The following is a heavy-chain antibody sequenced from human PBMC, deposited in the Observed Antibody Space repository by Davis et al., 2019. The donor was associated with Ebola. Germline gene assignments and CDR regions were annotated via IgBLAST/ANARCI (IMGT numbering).Heavy chain of an antibody. CDR2: MNPNSGNT. Sequence: ASVKVSCKASGYTFTSYDINWVRQATGQGLEWMGWMNPNSGNTNYAQKLQGRVTMTTDTSTSTAYMELRSLRSDDTAVYYCARDLGGVIVRYYYYGMDVWGQGTTVTVSS. CDR3: ARDLGGVIVRYYYYGMDV. V-gene: IGHV1-18*01. J-gene: IGHJ6*02. CDR1: GYTFTSYD. D-gene: IGHD3-16*02.